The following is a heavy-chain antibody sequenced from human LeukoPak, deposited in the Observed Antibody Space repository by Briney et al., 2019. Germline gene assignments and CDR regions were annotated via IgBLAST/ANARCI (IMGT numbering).Heavy chain of an antibody. J-gene: IGHJ3*02. V-gene: IGHV4-30-4*08. CDR3: ASGDYGDYGGDAFDI. D-gene: IGHD4-17*01. Sequence: SETLSLTCAVSGGSISSGDYYWSWIRQPPGKGLEWIGYIYYSGSTYYNPSLKSRVTISVDTSKSQFSLKLSSVTAADTAVYYCASGDYGDYGGDAFDIWGQGTMVTVSS. CDR1: GGSISSGDYY. CDR2: IYYSGST.